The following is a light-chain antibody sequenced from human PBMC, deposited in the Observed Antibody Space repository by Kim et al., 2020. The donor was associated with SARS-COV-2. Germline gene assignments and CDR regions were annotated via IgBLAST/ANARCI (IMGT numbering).Light chain of an antibody. Sequence: DIQMTQSPSSLSASVGDRVTITCRTTQSISSHLNWYQQKPGRAPKLLISAASTLQGGVPSRFSGSGSETDFTLTISSLQPEDFAPYFLQQSYITPFTFGPGTQVDI. CDR2: AAS. J-gene: IGKJ3*01. CDR1: QSISSH. CDR3: QQSYITPFT. V-gene: IGKV1-39*01.